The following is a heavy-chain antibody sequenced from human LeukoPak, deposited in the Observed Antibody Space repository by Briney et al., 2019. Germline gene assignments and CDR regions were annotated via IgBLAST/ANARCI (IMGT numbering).Heavy chain of an antibody. D-gene: IGHD3-10*01. J-gene: IGHJ6*02. Sequence: ASVKVSCKASGYTFTSYGISWVRQAPGQGLEWMGWISAYNGNTNYAQKLQGRVTMTTDTSTSTAYMELRSLRSDDTAVYYCARVRVLHYYYYGMDVWGQGTTDTVSS. CDR2: ISAYNGNT. CDR3: ARVRVLHYYYYGMDV. CDR1: GYTFTSYG. V-gene: IGHV1-18*01.